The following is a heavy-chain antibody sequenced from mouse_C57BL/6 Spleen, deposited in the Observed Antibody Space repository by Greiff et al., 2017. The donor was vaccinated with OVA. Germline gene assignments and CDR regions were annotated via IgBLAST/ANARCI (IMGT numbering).Heavy chain of an antibody. CDR2: IDPSDSYT. CDR1: GYTFTSYW. Sequence: QVQLQQPGAELVMPGASVKLSCKASGYTFTSYWMHWVKQRPGQGLEWIGEIDPSDSYTNYNQKFNGKSTLTVDKSSSTAYMQLSSLTSEDSAVYYCARSDYSQYFDYWGQGTTLTVSS. V-gene: IGHV1-69*01. J-gene: IGHJ2*01. CDR3: ARSDYSQYFDY. D-gene: IGHD2-12*01.